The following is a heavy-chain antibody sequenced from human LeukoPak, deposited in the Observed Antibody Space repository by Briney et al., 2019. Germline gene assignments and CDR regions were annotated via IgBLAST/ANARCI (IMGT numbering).Heavy chain of an antibody. Sequence: SETLSLTCTVSGGSISTYYWSWIRQPPGKGLEWIGNIYYTGSTNYNPSLKSRVTISVDTSKNQFSLKLSSVTAADTAVYYCARGRSYYCSSTSCYTRWFDPWGQGTLVTVSS. D-gene: IGHD2-2*02. J-gene: IGHJ5*02. CDR1: GGSISTYY. CDR2: IYYTGST. CDR3: ARGRSYYCSSTSCYTRWFDP. V-gene: IGHV4-59*12.